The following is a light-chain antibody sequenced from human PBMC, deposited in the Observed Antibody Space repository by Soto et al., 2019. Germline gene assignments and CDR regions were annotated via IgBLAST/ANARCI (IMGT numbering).Light chain of an antibody. CDR1: SGSIASNY. Sequence: NFMLTQPHSVSGSPGKTVTISCTRSSGSIASNYVQWYQQRPGSAPTTVIYEDNQRPSGVPDRFSGSTDGSSNSASLTISGLQTEDEADYYCQSYDSSIVVFGGGTKLTVL. V-gene: IGLV6-57*04. CDR2: EDN. J-gene: IGLJ2*01. CDR3: QSYDSSIVV.